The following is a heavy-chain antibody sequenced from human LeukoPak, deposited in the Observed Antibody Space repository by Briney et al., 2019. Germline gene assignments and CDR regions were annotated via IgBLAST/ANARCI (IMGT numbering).Heavy chain of an antibody. J-gene: IGHJ4*02. CDR1: GFTFSTYG. CDR3: ARDLTSGALFDY. V-gene: IGHV3-30*03. Sequence: PGGSLRLSCEASGFTFSTYGMHCVRQAPGKGLEWVAGISNGGSYKYYADSVKGRFTMSRDNSKNTLYLQMNSLRAEDTAVYYCARDLTSGALFDYWGQGTLVTVSS. D-gene: IGHD4/OR15-4a*01. CDR2: ISNGGSYK.